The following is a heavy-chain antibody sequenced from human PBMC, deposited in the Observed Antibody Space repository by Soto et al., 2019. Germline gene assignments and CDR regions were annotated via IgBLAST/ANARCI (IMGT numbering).Heavy chain of an antibody. V-gene: IGHV4-39*01. Sequence: QLQLQESGPGLVKPSETLSLTCTVSGGSISSSSYYWGWIRQPPGKGLEWVGSIYYSVSTYYNPSLKSRVPISVDTSKTQFSRALSSVTAADTAVYFCASPKIAFYNWFDPWGQGTLVTVSS. CDR1: GGSISSSSYY. J-gene: IGHJ5*02. D-gene: IGHD3-3*02. CDR3: ASPKIAFYNWFDP. CDR2: IYYSVST.